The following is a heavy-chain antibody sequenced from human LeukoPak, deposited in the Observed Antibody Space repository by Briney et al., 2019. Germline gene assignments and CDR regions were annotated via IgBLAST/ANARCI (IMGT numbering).Heavy chain of an antibody. CDR2: ISWNSGSM. V-gene: IGHV3-9*01. CDR1: GFTFDDYA. CDR3: AKDREPTGTTIAFDI. Sequence: GGSLRLSCAASGFTFDDYAMHWVRQAPGKGLEWVSGISWNSGSMGYADSVKGRFTISRDNAKNSLYLQMNSLRAEDTALYYCAKDREPTGTTIAFDIWGQGTMVTVSS. J-gene: IGHJ3*02. D-gene: IGHD1-1*01.